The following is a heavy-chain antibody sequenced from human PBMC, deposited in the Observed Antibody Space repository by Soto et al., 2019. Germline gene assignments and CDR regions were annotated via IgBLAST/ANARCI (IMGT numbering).Heavy chain of an antibody. D-gene: IGHD3-3*01. CDR2: INHSGST. V-gene: IGHV4-34*01. J-gene: IGHJ6*02. CDR3: ARTRITIFGVVITHYYYGMDV. CDR1: GGSFSGYY. Sequence: SETLSLTCAVYGGSFSGYYWSWIRLPPGKGLEWIGEINHSGSTNYNPSLKSRVTISVDTSKNQFSLKLSSVTAADTAVYYCARTRITIFGVVITHYYYGMDVWGQGTTVTVSS.